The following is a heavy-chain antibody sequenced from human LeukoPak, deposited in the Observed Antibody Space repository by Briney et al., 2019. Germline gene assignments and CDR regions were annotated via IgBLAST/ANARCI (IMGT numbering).Heavy chain of an antibody. D-gene: IGHD5-18*01. CDR1: GGSISSYY. V-gene: IGHV4-59*01. CDR3: AREGYSYGYGGYYYYYMDV. CDR2: IYYSGST. Sequence: SETLSLTCTVSGGSISSYYWSWIRQPPGKGLEWIGYIYYSGSTNYNPSLKSRVTISVDTSKNQFSLKLSSVTAADTAVYYCAREGYSYGYGGYYYYYMDVWGKGTTVTVSS. J-gene: IGHJ6*03.